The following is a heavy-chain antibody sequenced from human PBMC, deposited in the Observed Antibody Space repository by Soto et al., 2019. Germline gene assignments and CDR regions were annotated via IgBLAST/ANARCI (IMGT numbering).Heavy chain of an antibody. J-gene: IGHJ4*02. V-gene: IGHV5-51*01. CDR2: IYPGDSDT. CDR3: ARDYCSGTTYYFDY. CDR1: GYRFTNYW. D-gene: IGHD2-15*01. Sequence: PGESLKISCKGSGYRFTNYWIGWVRQMPGKGLEWMGIIYPGDSDTRYSPSFQGQVTISADKSINTAYLQWSSLKASDTAMYYCARDYCSGTTYYFDYWGQGTLVTVSS.